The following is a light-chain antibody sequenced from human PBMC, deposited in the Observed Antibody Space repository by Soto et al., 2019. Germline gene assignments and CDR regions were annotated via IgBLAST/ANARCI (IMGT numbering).Light chain of an antibody. Sequence: QTVVTQEPSLTVSPGGTVTLTCASSTGAVTSGYYPNWFQQKPGQAPRALIYSTSNKHPWTPARFSGPLLGGKAALTLSGVQPEDEAEYYCLIYYGGAQVFGGGTKLTVL. J-gene: IGLJ2*01. CDR2: STS. CDR3: LIYYGGAQV. CDR1: TGAVTSGYY. V-gene: IGLV7-43*01.